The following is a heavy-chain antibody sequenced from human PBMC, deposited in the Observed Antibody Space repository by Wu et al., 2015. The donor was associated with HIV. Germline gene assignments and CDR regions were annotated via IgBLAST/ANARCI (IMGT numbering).Heavy chain of an antibody. CDR2: INPGGGTT. V-gene: IGHV1-46*01. CDR3: ARDNYGSGTYYNLPGDF. Sequence: QVQLVQSGAEVKKPGASVKLSCKASGYTFSNYFMHWVRQAPGQGLEWMGIINPGGGTTNYAQKFQGRVTMTRDTSTSTVYMELSSLRSEDTAMYYCARDNYGSGTYYNLPGDFWGQGTLVTSPQ. D-gene: IGHD3-10*01. J-gene: IGHJ4*02. CDR1: GYTFSNYF.